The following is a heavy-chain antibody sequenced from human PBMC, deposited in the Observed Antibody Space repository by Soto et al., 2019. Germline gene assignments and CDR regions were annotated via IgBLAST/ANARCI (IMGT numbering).Heavy chain of an antibody. CDR3: AKXIGYCSGGSCATGAFDI. D-gene: IGHD2-15*01. CDR1: GFTFDDYA. Sequence: GGSLRLSCAASGFTFDDYAMHWVRQAPGKGLEWVSGISWNSGSIGYADSVKGRFTISRDNAKNSLYLQMNSLRAXDXXLYYCAKXIGYCSGGSCATGAFDIWGQGTMVTVSS. V-gene: IGHV3-9*01. J-gene: IGHJ3*02. CDR2: ISWNSGSI.